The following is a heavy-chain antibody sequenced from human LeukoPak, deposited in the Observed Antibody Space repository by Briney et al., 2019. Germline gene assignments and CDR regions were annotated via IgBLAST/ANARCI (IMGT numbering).Heavy chain of an antibody. CDR1: GFTFYNYA. D-gene: IGHD3-22*01. CDR2: ISSSSSTI. CDR3: ARSGQEAYYYDSSGYYGGDY. J-gene: IGHJ4*02. Sequence: GGSLRLSCAASGFTFYNYAMSWVRQAPGKGLEWVSYISSSSSTIYYADSVKGRFTISRDNAKNSLYLQMNSLRDEDTAVYYCARSGQEAYYYDSSGYYGGDYWGQGTLVTVSS. V-gene: IGHV3-48*02.